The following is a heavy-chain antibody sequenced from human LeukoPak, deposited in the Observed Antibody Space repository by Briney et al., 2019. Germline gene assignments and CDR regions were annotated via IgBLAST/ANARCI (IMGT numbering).Heavy chain of an antibody. CDR1: GYTFTSYD. J-gene: IGHJ4*02. V-gene: IGHV1-8*01. CDR3: ARVASLPYYYDSSGYDY. D-gene: IGHD3-22*01. CDR2: MNPNSGNT. Sequence: ASVKVSCKASGYTFTSYDINRVRQATGQGLEWLGWMNPNSGNTGYAQKFQGRVTMTRNTSISTAYMELSSLRSEDTAVYYCARVASLPYYYDSSGYDYWGQGTLVTVSS.